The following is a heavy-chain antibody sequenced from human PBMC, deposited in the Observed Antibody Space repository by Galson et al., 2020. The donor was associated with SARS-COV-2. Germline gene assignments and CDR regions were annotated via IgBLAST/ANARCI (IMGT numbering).Heavy chain of an antibody. CDR3: ARDKSGSESSLDY. CDR2: IKSDGRST. D-gene: IGHD1-26*01. Sequence: GESLKISCAASGFTFSSYWMHWVRQAPGQGLVWVSRIKSDGRSTTDADSVKGRFTISRDNAKNTLSLQMNRLRAEDTAVYYCARDKSGSESSLDYWGQGTLVTVSS. J-gene: IGHJ4*02. V-gene: IGHV3-74*01. CDR1: GFTFSSYW.